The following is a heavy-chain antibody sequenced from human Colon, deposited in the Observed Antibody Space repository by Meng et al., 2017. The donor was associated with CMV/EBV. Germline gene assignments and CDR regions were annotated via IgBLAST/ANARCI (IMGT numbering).Heavy chain of an antibody. CDR1: GLSSYN. V-gene: IGHV3-21*01. J-gene: IGHJ4*02. Sequence: GGSLRLSCVASGLSSYNILWVRQAPGKGVEWVSSISPTSTNIFYADSVRGRFSVSRDNAQNSVYLQMNSLRAEDTAVYYCARDPKVLDTTLATGYWGQGTLVTVSS. CDR2: ISPTSTNI. D-gene: IGHD5-18*01. CDR3: ARDPKVLDTTLATGY.